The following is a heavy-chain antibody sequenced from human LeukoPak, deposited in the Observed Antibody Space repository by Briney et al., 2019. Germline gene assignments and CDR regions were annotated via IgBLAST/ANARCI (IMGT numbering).Heavy chain of an antibody. D-gene: IGHD3-22*01. CDR2: ISYDGSNK. J-gene: IGHJ4*02. CDR3: AKDRGSSGPDY. Sequence: PGGSLRLSCAASGFTFSSYGMHWVRQAPGKGLEWVAVISYDGSNKYYADSVKGRFTISSDNSKNTLYLQMNSLRAEDTAVYYCAKDRGSSGPDYWGQGTLVTVSS. V-gene: IGHV3-30*18. CDR1: GFTFSSYG.